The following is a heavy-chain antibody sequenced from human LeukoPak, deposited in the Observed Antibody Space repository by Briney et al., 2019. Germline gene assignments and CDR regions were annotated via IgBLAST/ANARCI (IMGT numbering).Heavy chain of an antibody. J-gene: IGHJ6*02. V-gene: IGHV4-39*07. D-gene: IGHD4-17*01. CDR1: GGSISSSSYY. CDR3: ARGGADYGDYLRHYYYYYGMDV. Sequence: PSETLSLTCTVSGGSISSSSYYWGWIRQPPGKGLEWIGEINHSGSTNYNPSLKSRVTISVDTSKNQFSLKLSSVTAADTAVYYCARGGADYGDYLRHYYYYYGMDVWGQGTTVTVSS. CDR2: INHSGST.